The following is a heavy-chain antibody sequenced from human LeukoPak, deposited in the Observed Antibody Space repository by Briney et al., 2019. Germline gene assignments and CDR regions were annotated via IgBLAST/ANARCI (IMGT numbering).Heavy chain of an antibody. V-gene: IGHV1-46*01. Sequence: ASVKVSCKASGYTFTSYYMHWVRQAPGQGLEWMGIINPSGGSTSYAQKFQGRVTMTRNTSISTAYMELSSLRSEDTAVYYCARGGSAPIVVVVAATPDYYYMDVWGKGTTVTVSS. CDR1: GYTFTSYY. D-gene: IGHD2-15*01. CDR3: ARGGSAPIVVVVAATPDYYYMDV. J-gene: IGHJ6*03. CDR2: INPSGGST.